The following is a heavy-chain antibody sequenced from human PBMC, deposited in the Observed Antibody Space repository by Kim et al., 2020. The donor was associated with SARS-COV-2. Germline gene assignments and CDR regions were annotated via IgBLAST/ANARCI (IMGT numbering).Heavy chain of an antibody. CDR2: IVVGSGNT. J-gene: IGHJ3*02. CDR1: GFTFTSSA. CDR3: AAPYCISTSCHDAFDI. V-gene: IGHV1-58*01. D-gene: IGHD2-2*01. Sequence: SVKVSCKASGFTFTSSAVQWVRQARGQRLEWIGWIVVGSGNTNYAQKFQERVTITRDMSTSTAYMELSSLRSQEPAVYYFAAPYCISTSCHDAFDIWGQ.